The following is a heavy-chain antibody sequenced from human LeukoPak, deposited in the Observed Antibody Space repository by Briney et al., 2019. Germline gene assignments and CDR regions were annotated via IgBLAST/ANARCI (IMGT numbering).Heavy chain of an antibody. D-gene: IGHD5-18*01. CDR3: ARDGRTPMVPRIFDD. V-gene: IGHV1-18*01. CDR1: GYTYASYG. J-gene: IGHJ4*02. Sequence: ASVKVSCKASGYTYASYGISWVRQAPAQALEWMAWIRAYKGNTHNAERFQERVTVTSDTCTTTASMGLGRLRSDETAVYFCARDGRTPMVPRIFDDCGQGTLVTVSS. CDR2: IRAYKGNT.